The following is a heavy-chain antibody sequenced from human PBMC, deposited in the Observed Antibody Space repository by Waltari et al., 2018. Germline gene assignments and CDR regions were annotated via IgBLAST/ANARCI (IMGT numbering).Heavy chain of an antibody. CDR3: ARALPYTPDAFDI. D-gene: IGHD3-16*01. Sequence: QVQLVQSGAEVKKPGSSVKVSCKASGGTFSSYAISWVRQAPGQGLEWMGGVIPMFGTANYAQKFQGRVTITTDESTSTAYMELSSLRSEDTAVYYCARALPYTPDAFDIWGQGTMVTVSS. V-gene: IGHV1-69*05. CDR1: GGTFSSYA. J-gene: IGHJ3*02. CDR2: VIPMFGTA.